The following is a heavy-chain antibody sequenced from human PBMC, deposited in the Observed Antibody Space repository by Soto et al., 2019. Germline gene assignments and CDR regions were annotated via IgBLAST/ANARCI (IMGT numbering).Heavy chain of an antibody. J-gene: IGHJ4*02. CDR1: GFTFSYYY. CDR2: ISSSSTYT. CDR3: ARVRGLLRFNDAFDI. D-gene: IGHD3-10*01. Sequence: GGSLRPSCAASGFTFSYYYINWIRQAPGKGLEWVSYISSSSTYTNYADSVKGRFAISRDNAKNSLFLQMSSRRAEDTVVYYWARVRGLLRFNDAFDIWGQGTLVTVSS. V-gene: IGHV3-11*05.